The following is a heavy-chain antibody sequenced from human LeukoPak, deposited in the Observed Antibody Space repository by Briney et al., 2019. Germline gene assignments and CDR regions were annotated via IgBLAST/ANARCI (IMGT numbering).Heavy chain of an antibody. D-gene: IGHD2-2*02. Sequence: GASVKVSCKASGGTFSSYAISWVRQAPGQGLEWMGGIIPIFGTANYAQKFQGRVTITADESTSTVYMELSSLRSEDTAVYYCARDQYREGDPPHYYYMDVWGKGTTVTVSS. V-gene: IGHV1-69*13. CDR1: GGTFSSYA. CDR2: IIPIFGTA. J-gene: IGHJ6*03. CDR3: ARDQYREGDPPHYYYMDV.